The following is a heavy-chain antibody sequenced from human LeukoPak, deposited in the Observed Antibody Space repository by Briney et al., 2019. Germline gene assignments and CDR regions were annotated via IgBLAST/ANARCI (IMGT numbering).Heavy chain of an antibody. CDR2: IYYSGST. CDR1: GGSVSDYY. D-gene: IGHD5-24*01. Sequence: PSETLSLTCTVSGGSVSDYYWSWIRQAPGKGLEWAGYIYYSGSTNYNPSLKSRVTMSVDTSKNQFSLKLRSVTTTDTAVYYCARRINYFDYWGLGTLVTVSS. J-gene: IGHJ4*02. V-gene: IGHV4-59*02. CDR3: ARRINYFDY.